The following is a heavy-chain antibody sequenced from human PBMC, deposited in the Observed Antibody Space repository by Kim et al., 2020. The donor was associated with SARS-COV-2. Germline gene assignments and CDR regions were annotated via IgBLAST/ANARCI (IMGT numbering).Heavy chain of an antibody. Sequence: GGSLRLSCAASGFTFSSYSMNWVRQAPGKGLEWVSSISSSSSYIYYADSVKGRFTISRDNAKNSLYLQMNSLRAEDTAVYYCARALREILRFTPTFYYYYGMDVWGQGTTVTVSS. V-gene: IGHV3-21*01. CDR1: GFTFSSYS. D-gene: IGHD4-17*01. J-gene: IGHJ6*02. CDR3: ARALREILRFTPTFYYYYGMDV. CDR2: ISSSSSYI.